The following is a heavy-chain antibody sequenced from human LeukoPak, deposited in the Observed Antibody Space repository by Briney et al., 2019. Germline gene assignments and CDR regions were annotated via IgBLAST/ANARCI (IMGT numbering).Heavy chain of an antibody. J-gene: IGHJ4*02. CDR1: GFTFSTHT. V-gene: IGHV3-30-3*01. CDR2: ISYDGSNK. CDR3: ANSHPLVAATGN. D-gene: IGHD2-15*01. Sequence: GKSLRLSCAASGFTFSTHTMHWVRQAPGKGLEWVAVISYDGSNKYYADSVKGRFTISRDNSKNTLYLQMNSLRAEDTAVYYCANSHPLVAATGNWGQGTLVTVSS.